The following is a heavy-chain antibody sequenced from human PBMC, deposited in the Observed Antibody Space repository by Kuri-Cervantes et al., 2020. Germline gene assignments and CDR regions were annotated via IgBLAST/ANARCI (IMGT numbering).Heavy chain of an antibody. D-gene: IGHD3-16*01. Sequence: SETLSLTCTVSGASINSGTFYWGWIRQAPGKGLEWIGSIYHSGSTYYNPSLKSRVTISVDTSKSQFSLRLRSVTAADTGLYFCVRHVWMGGLAAWGQGTMVTVSS. CDR1: GASINSGTFY. J-gene: IGHJ3*01. CDR3: VRHVWMGGLAA. V-gene: IGHV4-39*01. CDR2: IYHSGST.